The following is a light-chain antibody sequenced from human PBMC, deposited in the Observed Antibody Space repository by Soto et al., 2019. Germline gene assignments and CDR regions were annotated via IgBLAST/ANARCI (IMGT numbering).Light chain of an antibody. V-gene: IGKV3-11*01. J-gene: IGKJ3*01. CDR1: QSISSY. CDR2: DSS. Sequence: EIVLTQSPATLSLSPGERATLSCRASQSISSYLAWYQQKPGQAPRLLIYDSSNKATGIPARFSGSVSGTDFNLTISRLEPEDFAVYYCQHRSNWPLFTFGPGTKVDIK. CDR3: QHRSNWPLFT.